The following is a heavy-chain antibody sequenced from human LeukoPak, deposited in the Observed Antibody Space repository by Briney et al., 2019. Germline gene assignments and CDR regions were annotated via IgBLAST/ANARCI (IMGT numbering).Heavy chain of an antibody. V-gene: IGHV3-23*01. Sequence: GGSLRLSCAASGFTFSSYSMSWVRQAPGKGLEWVSGISGSGGSTYYADSVKGRFTISRDSSKNTLSLQMNSLRAEDTAVYYCAKDNYYDSSGYYGEYFQHWGQGTLVTVSS. D-gene: IGHD3-22*01. CDR2: ISGSGGST. J-gene: IGHJ1*01. CDR3: AKDNYYDSSGYYGEYFQH. CDR1: GFTFSSYS.